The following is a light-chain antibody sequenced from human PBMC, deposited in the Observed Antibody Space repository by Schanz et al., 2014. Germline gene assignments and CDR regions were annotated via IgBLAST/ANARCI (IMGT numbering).Light chain of an antibody. CDR3: SSFTTSSTQV. Sequence: QSALTQPPSASGSPGQSVTISCTGTSSDVGDYNYVSWYQQHPGKAPKLMIYDVRNRPSGVSNRFSGSKSGNTASLTVSGLQAEDEADYYCSSFTTSSTQVFGGGTKLTVL. V-gene: IGLV2-14*01. J-gene: IGLJ3*02. CDR1: SSDVGDYNY. CDR2: DVR.